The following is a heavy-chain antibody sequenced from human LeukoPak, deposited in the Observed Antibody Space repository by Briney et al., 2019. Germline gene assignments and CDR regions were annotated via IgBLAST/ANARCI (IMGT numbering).Heavy chain of an antibody. Sequence: ASVKVSCRASGYTFTSYGISWMRQAPGQGLEWMGWISAYNGNTNYAQKLQGRVTMTTDTSTSTAYMELRSLRSDDTAVYYCARDQDTAMGFRGRTRSFDPWGQGTLVTVSS. J-gene: IGHJ5*02. CDR1: GYTFTSYG. CDR3: ARDQDTAMGFRGRTRSFDP. V-gene: IGHV1-18*04. D-gene: IGHD5-18*01. CDR2: ISAYNGNT.